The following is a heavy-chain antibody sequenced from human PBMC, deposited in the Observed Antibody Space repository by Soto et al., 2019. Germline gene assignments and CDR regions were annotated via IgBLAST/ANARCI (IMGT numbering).Heavy chain of an antibody. J-gene: IGHJ6*02. CDR2: ISYDGSNK. CDR1: GFTFSSYA. D-gene: IGHD6-13*01. Sequence: GGSLRLSCAASGFTFSSYAMHWVRQAPGKGLEWVAVISYDGSNKYYADSVKGRFTISRDNSKNTLYLQMNSLRAEDTAVYYCARDKPRAMSSWYRLRFYYYGMDVWGQGTTVTVSS. V-gene: IGHV3-30-3*01. CDR3: ARDKPRAMSSWYRLRFYYYGMDV.